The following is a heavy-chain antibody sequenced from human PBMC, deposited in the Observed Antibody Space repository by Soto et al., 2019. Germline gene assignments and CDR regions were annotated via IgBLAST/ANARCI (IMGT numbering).Heavy chain of an antibody. V-gene: IGHV4-59*08. D-gene: IGHD5-12*01. CDR3: AISRDGYNFFDY. J-gene: IGHJ4*02. Sequence: SETLSLTCTVSGGSISSYYWSWIRQPPGKGLEWIGYIYYSGSTNYNPSLKSRVTISVDTSKNQFSLKLSSVTAADTAVYYCAISRDGYNFFDYWGQGNLVTVSS. CDR2: IYYSGST. CDR1: GGSISSYY.